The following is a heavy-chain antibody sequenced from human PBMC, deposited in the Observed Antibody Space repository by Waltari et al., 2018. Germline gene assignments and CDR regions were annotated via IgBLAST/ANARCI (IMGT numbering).Heavy chain of an antibody. Sequence: EVQLVESGGGLIKPGGSLRLSCAASGFTVSSNYMSWVRQAPGKGLEWVSVIYSGGSTYYADSVKGRFTISRDNSKNTLYLQMNSLRAEDTAVYYCARVSKQRTKTGNFDYWGQGTLVTVSS. J-gene: IGHJ4*02. CDR2: IYSGGST. CDR1: GFTVSSNY. CDR3: ARVSKQRTKTGNFDY. D-gene: IGHD6-25*01. V-gene: IGHV3-53*01.